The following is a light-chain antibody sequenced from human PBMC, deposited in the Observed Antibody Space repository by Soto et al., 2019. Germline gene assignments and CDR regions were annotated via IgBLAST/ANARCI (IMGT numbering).Light chain of an antibody. CDR2: GGS. CDR3: QQYNNWPPIT. Sequence: IVLTQSPATLSLSAGEGPTLSCSPSQSVSSSYLAWYQQKPGQSPRLVIYGGSTRAIGIPARFSGSGSGTDFTLTISSLQPEDFAVYFCQQYNNWPPITFGQGTRLEIK. V-gene: IGKV3D-15*01. J-gene: IGKJ5*01. CDR1: QSVSSSY.